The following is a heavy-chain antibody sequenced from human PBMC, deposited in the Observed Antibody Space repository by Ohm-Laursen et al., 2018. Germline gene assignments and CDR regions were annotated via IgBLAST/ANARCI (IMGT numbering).Heavy chain of an antibody. CDR1: GYTFDSFG. J-gene: IGHJ4*02. CDR3: ARGDSYGFDY. CDR2: ISPYSGQT. Sequence: ASVKVSCKASGYTFDSFGITWVRQAPGQGLEWMGWISPYSGQTKYALKLQGRVTMTTDTSTSTAYMDVRGLRSDDTAVYYCARGDSYGFDYWGQGTLVTVSS. V-gene: IGHV1-18*01. D-gene: IGHD3-10*01.